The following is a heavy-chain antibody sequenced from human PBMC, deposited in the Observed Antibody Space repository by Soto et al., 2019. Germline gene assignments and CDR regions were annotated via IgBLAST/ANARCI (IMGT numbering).Heavy chain of an antibody. Sequence: QVQLVESGGGVVQPGRSLRLSCAASGFKFNNYGMHWVRQAPGKGLEWVAVIWNDGNGYYYANSVKGRFTISRDNSKNTLYLQMSSLRAEDTAVYYSARRQISPPTRGAASARGGMDVWGQGTTVTVSS. CDR3: ARRQISPPTRGAASARGGMDV. D-gene: IGHD6-13*01. J-gene: IGHJ6*02. CDR1: GFKFNNYG. V-gene: IGHV3-33*01. CDR2: IWNDGNGY.